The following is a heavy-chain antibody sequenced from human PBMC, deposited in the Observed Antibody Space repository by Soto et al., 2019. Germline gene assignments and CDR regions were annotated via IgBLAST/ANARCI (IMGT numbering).Heavy chain of an antibody. D-gene: IGHD6-19*01. J-gene: IGHJ4*02. CDR2: ISYDGRDI. V-gene: IGHV3-30*04. Sequence: QVHLVESGGGVVQPGRSLRLSCAASGFTFSSYSMHWVRQAPGKGLEWVAIISYDGRDIYYADSVKGRFTISRDNSKNTMYLQMDSLRHEDTAVYFCARVYSSLDYGVDFWGQGTLVTVSS. CDR3: ARVYSSLDYGVDF. CDR1: GFTFSSYS.